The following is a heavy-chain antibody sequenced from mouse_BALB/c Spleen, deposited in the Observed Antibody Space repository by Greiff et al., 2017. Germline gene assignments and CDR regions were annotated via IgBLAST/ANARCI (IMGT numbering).Heavy chain of an antibody. V-gene: IGHV1-62-2*01. CDR2: FYPGSGSI. J-gene: IGHJ2*01. CDR1: GYTFTEYI. Sequence: QVQLQQSGAGLVKPGASVKLSCKASGYTFTEYIIHWVKQRSGQGLEWIGWFYPGSGSIKNNEKFKDKATLTADKSSSTVDLELSSLTSEDSTVYVCARHEIYDSYYYFDDWGQGTTLTVAS. D-gene: IGHD2-3*01. CDR3: ARHEIYDSYYYFDD.